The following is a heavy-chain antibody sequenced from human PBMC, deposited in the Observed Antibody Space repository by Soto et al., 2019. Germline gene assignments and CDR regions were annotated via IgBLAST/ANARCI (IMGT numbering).Heavy chain of an antibody. J-gene: IGHJ3*02. CDR1: GYSFTSYW. D-gene: IGHD3-9*01. CDR2: IDPSDSYT. V-gene: IGHV5-10-1*01. Sequence: GESLKISCKGSGYSFTSYWISWVRQMPGKGLEWMGRIDPSDSYTNYSPSFQGHVTISADKSISTAYLQWSSLKASDTAMYYCARHGRTYYDILTGSNAFDIWGQGTMVTV. CDR3: ARHGRTYYDILTGSNAFDI.